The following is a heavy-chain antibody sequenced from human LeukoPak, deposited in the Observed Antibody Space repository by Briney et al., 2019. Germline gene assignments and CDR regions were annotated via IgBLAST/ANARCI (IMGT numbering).Heavy chain of an antibody. CDR3: AKDMGPVVVITYAFDI. J-gene: IGHJ3*02. CDR2: ISYDGSNK. D-gene: IGHD3-22*01. CDR1: GFTFSSYG. V-gene: IGHV3-30*18. Sequence: GGSLRLSCAASGFTFSSYGMHWVRQAPGKGLEWVAVISYDGSNKYYADSVKGRFTISRDNSKNTLYLQMNSLRAEDTAVYYCAKDMGPVVVITYAFDIWGQGTMVTVSS.